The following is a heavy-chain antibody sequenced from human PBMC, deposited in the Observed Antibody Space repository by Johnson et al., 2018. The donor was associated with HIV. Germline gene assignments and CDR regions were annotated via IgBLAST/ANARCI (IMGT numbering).Heavy chain of an antibody. Sequence: EVQLVESGGGVVQPGRSLRLSCAASGFTFSNVWMSWVRQAPGKGLEWVGRIKRKIEGEATYYADSVKGRFTISRDNSKNTLYLQMNSLRAEDTAVYYCAKASDAFDIWGQGTMVTVSS. V-gene: IGHV3-15*01. CDR1: GFTFSNVW. CDR2: IKRKIEGEAT. J-gene: IGHJ3*02. CDR3: AKASDAFDI.